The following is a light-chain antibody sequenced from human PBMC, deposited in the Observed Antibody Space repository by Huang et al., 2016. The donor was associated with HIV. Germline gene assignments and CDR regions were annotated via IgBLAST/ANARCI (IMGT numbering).Light chain of an antibody. Sequence: EIVLTQSPATLSLSPREIATLSSRPRQSVNTYLAWYQQKPGQSPRLLIHGASNRAAGNPTRVSGRGSGTDFTLTISSREPEDFAVYFCHQRGDWPLTFGGGTKVEIK. CDR1: QSVNTY. CDR3: HQRGDWPLT. CDR2: GAS. V-gene: IGKV3-11*01. J-gene: IGKJ4*01.